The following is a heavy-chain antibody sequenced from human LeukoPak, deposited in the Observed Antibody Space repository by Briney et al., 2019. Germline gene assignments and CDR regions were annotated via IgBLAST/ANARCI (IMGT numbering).Heavy chain of an antibody. Sequence: SETLSLTCTVSGGSISSSSYYWGWIRQPPGTGLEWIGSIYYSGSTYYNPSLKSRVTISVDTSKNQFSLKLSSVTAADTAVYYCARGTVRGSTLRYHYYMDVWGKGTTVTVSS. CDR3: ARGTVRGSTLRYHYYMDV. CDR1: GGSISSSSYY. J-gene: IGHJ6*03. D-gene: IGHD3-10*01. CDR2: IYYSGST. V-gene: IGHV4-39*01.